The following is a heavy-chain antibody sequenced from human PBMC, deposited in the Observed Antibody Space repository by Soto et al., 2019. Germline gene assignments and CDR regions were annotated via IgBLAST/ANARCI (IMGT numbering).Heavy chain of an antibody. CDR1: GYSISIGYY. J-gene: IGHJ4*02. V-gene: IGHV4-38-2*02. CDR3: ARDRVAVAGTKTFDY. Sequence: SETLSLTCAVSGYSISIGYYWGCIRRPPGKGLEWIGSIYHSGSTYYNPSLKSRVTISVDTSKNQFSLKLSSVTAADTAVYYCARDRVAVAGTKTFDYWGQGTLVTVSS. CDR2: IYHSGST. D-gene: IGHD6-19*01.